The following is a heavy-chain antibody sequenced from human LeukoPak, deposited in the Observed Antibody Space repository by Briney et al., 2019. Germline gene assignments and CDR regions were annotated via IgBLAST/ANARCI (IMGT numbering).Heavy chain of an antibody. CDR3: ARGPHGYNSY. D-gene: IGHD5-24*01. J-gene: IGHJ4*02. CDR1: GFTFNNYA. V-gene: IGHV3-23*01. Sequence: GGSLRLSCAASGFTFNNYAMSWVRQAPGKGLEWVSLISGSGDTTSFADSVKGRFTISRDNSMNTLYLQMNSLRAEDTAVYYCARGPHGYNSYWGQGTLVTVSS. CDR2: ISGSGDTT.